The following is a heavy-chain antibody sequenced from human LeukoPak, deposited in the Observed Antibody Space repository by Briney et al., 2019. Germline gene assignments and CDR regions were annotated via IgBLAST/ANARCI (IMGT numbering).Heavy chain of an antibody. D-gene: IGHD3-10*02. Sequence: SETPSLTCTVSGGSISSYYWSWIRQPPGKGLEWIGYIYYSGSTNYNPSLKSRVTISVDTSKNQFSLKLSSVTAADTAVYYCAEASGFVPGTNSFENLGQGTMVTVSS. CDR2: IYYSGST. J-gene: IGHJ3*02. V-gene: IGHV4-59*01. CDR3: AEASGFVPGTNSFEN. CDR1: GGSISSYY.